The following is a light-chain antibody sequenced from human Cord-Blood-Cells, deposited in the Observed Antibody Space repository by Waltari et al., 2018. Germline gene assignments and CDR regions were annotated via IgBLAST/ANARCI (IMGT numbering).Light chain of an antibody. V-gene: IGLV3-1*01. CDR2: QES. J-gene: IGLJ2*01. CDR3: QAWDSSTAVV. Sequence: SYELTQPPSASVSPGQTASLTCSGDNLGDKSASWYQHRPGQSPVLVIYQESKRPSGIPERFSGSNSGNTATLTISGTQAMDEADYYCQAWDSSTAVVFGGGTKLTVL. CDR1: NLGDKS.